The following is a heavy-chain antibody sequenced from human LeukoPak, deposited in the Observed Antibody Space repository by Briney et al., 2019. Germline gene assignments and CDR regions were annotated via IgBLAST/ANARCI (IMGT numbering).Heavy chain of an antibody. CDR2: IIPIFGTA. D-gene: IGHD6-13*01. V-gene: IGHV1-69*13. CDR3: ARGTIAAATRYYFDY. Sequence: SVKVSCKASGGTFSTYAISWVRQAPGQGLEWMGGIIPIFGTANYVQKFQGRVTITADESTSTAYMELSSLRSEDTAMFYCARGTIAAATRYYFDYWGQGTLVTASS. J-gene: IGHJ4*02. CDR1: GGTFSTYA.